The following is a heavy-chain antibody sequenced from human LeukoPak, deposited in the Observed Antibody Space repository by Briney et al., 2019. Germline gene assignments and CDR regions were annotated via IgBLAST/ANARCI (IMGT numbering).Heavy chain of an antibody. CDR2: IYPGDSDT. J-gene: IGHJ3*02. CDR3: ARAGAVVVVAATRMDAFDI. Sequence: GESLKISCKGSGYSFTSYWIGWVRQMPGKGLEWMGIIYPGDSDTRYSPSFQGQVTISADKSISTAYLQWSSLKASDTAMYYCARAGAVVVVAATRMDAFDIWGQGTMVTASS. D-gene: IGHD2-15*01. CDR1: GYSFTSYW. V-gene: IGHV5-51*01.